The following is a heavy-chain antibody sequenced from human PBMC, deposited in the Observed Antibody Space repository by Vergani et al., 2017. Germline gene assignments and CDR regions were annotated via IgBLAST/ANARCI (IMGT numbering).Heavy chain of an antibody. J-gene: IGHJ6*03. Sequence: QLQLQESDSRLVNPSQTLSLTCTHSGDAISRDTYSWHWVRQPPGKPLEWIGSVYYSGTTYYNPSLGGRVTMSIDKSKNHFSLTLTSVTAADSAFYFCARGQTGYSRDWSTYFFYMDVWGKGTTVTVSS. CDR1: GDAISRDTYS. CDR2: VYYSGTT. CDR3: ARGQTGYSRDWSTYFFYMDV. D-gene: IGHD3/OR15-3a*01. V-gene: IGHV4-30-2*01.